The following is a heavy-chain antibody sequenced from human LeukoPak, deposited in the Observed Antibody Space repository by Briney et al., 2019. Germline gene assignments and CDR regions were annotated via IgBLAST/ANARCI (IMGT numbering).Heavy chain of an antibody. CDR1: GFTFSTYA. J-gene: IGHJ3*02. Sequence: GGSLRLSCAASGFTFSTYAMSWVRQAPGKGLEWVSAISVSGGSTYYADSVKGRFTISRDNSKNTLYLQMNSLRAEDTAVYYCAKEGGYSYGFDAFDIWGQGTMVTVSS. D-gene: IGHD5-18*01. V-gene: IGHV3-23*01. CDR2: ISVSGGST. CDR3: AKEGGYSYGFDAFDI.